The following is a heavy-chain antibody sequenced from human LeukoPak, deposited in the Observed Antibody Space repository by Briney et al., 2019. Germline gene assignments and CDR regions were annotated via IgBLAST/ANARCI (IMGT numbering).Heavy chain of an antibody. CDR2: IIPIFGTA. CDR3: ARLSVPAAINWFDP. Sequence: SVKVSCKASGGTFSSYAIRWVRQAPGQGLEWMVGIIPIFGTANYAQKFQGRVTITADESTSTAYMELSSLRSEDTAVYYCARLSVPAAINWFDPWGRGTLVTVSS. J-gene: IGHJ5*02. D-gene: IGHD2-2*01. CDR1: GGTFSSYA. V-gene: IGHV1-69*01.